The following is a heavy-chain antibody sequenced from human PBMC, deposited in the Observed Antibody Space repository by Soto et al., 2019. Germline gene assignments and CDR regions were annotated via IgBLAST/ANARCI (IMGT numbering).Heavy chain of an antibody. Sequence: SETLSLTCTVSGGSISSYYWSWIRQPPGKGLEWIGYIYYSGSTNYNPSLKSRVTISVDTSKNQFSLKLSSVTAADTAVYYCARTFITIFGVVIIPHGMDVWGQGTTVTVSS. CDR1: GGSISSYY. J-gene: IGHJ6*02. CDR3: ARTFITIFGVVIIPHGMDV. CDR2: IYYSGST. V-gene: IGHV4-59*01. D-gene: IGHD3-3*01.